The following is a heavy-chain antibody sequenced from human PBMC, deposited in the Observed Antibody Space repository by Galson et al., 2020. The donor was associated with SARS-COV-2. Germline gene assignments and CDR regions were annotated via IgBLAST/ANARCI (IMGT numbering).Heavy chain of an antibody. J-gene: IGHJ6*02. D-gene: IGHD6-6*01. V-gene: IGHV3-74*01. CDR2: INSDETTT. CDR3: AKALIAALSYYGMDV. Sequence: GESLKISCEASGFTFSNYWMHWVRQAPGKGLVWVSRINSDETTTIYADSVKGRFTISRDNAKNTLYLQMNSLRAEDTAVYYCAKALIAALSYYGMDVWGQGTTVTVSS. CDR1: GFTFSNYW.